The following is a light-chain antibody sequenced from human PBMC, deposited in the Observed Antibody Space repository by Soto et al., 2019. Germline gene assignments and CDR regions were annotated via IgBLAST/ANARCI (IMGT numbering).Light chain of an antibody. CDR2: DVS. CDR1: SSDVGGYNY. V-gene: IGLV2-11*01. Sequence: QSALTQPHSVSGSPGQSVTISCTGTSSDVGGYNYVSWYQQHPGKAPKLMIYDVSQRPSGVPDRFSGSKSGNTASLTISGLQTDDEADYYCCSYAGSYTFGAFGGGTKLTVL. CDR3: CSYAGSYTFGA. J-gene: IGLJ2*01.